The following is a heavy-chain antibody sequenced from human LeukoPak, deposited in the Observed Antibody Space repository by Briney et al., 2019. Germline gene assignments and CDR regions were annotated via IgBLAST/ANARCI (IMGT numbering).Heavy chain of an antibody. V-gene: IGHV3-53*01. CDR1: GFTVSSNC. D-gene: IGHD5-12*01. J-gene: IGHJ4*02. Sequence: GGSLRLSCAASGFTVSSNCMSWVRRAPGKGLEWVSLIYSDGTTYYADSVKGRFTISRDNSKNTLYLQMNSLRAEDTAVYYCARVTGYASRERYFDYWGQGTLVTVSS. CDR3: ARVTGYASRERYFDY. CDR2: IYSDGTT.